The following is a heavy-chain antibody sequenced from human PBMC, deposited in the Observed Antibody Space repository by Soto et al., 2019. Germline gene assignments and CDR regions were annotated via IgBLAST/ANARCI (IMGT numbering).Heavy chain of an antibody. Sequence: GGSLRLSCAASGFTFSSYGMHWVRQAPGKGLEWVAVIWYDGSNKYYADSVKGRFTISRDNSKNTLYLQMNSLRAEDTAVYYCARESYYDSSGYYYDYWGQGTLVTVSS. CDR2: IWYDGSNK. V-gene: IGHV3-33*01. CDR1: GFTFSSYG. CDR3: ARESYYDSSGYYYDY. J-gene: IGHJ4*02. D-gene: IGHD3-22*01.